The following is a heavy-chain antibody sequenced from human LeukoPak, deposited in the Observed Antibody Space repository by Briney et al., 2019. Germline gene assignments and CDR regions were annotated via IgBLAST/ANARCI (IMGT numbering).Heavy chain of an antibody. J-gene: IGHJ5*02. CDR1: GFTFSSYG. V-gene: IGHV3-33*08. Sequence: PGGSLRLSCSGAGFTFSSYGMHWVRQAPGKGLEWVAVIWYDGSNKYYADSVKGRFTISRDNSKNTLYLQMNSLRAEDTAVYYCARDVRGPWGQGTLVTVSS. CDR3: ARDVRGP. CDR2: IWYDGSNK. D-gene: IGHD2-8*01.